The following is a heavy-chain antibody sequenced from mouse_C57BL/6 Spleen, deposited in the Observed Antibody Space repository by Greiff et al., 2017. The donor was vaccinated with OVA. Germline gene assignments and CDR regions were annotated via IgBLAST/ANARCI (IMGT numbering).Heavy chain of an antibody. V-gene: IGHV3-8*01. Sequence: EVKLVESGPGLAKPSQTLSLTCSVTGYSITSDYWNWIRKFPGNKLEYMGYISYSGSTYYNPSLKSRISITRDTSKNQYYLQLTSVTTEDTATYYCARSRGTTVVDYYAMDYWGQGTSVTVSS. D-gene: IGHD1-1*01. CDR2: ISYSGST. CDR3: ARSRGTTVVDYYAMDY. CDR1: GYSITSDY. J-gene: IGHJ4*01.